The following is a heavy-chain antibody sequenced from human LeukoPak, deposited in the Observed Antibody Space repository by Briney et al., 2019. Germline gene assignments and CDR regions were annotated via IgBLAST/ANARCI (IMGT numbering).Heavy chain of an antibody. Sequence: GGSLRLSCAVSGFTVSTNHMTWVRQAPGKGLEWVSAINDVDTPYYADTVRGRFTISRDSANNTLYLQMKRLRAEDTAVYYCARDMVHSSGAFDWWGQGTLVTV. V-gene: IGHV3-53*01. J-gene: IGHJ4*02. CDR3: ARDMVHSSGAFDW. CDR1: GFTVSTNH. D-gene: IGHD3-22*01. CDR2: INDVDTP.